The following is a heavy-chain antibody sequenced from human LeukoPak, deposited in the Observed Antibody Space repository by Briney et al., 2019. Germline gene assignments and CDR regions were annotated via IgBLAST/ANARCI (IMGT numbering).Heavy chain of an antibody. D-gene: IGHD2-2*03. CDR2: MNPNSGNT. CDR1: GYTFTSYD. CDR3: ARDGYCSSTSCSDGMDV. J-gene: IGHJ6*02. V-gene: IGHV1-8*01. Sequence: ASVKVSCKASGYTFTSYDINWVRQATGQGLEWMGWMNPNSGNTGYAQKFQGRVTMTRNTSISTAYMELSSLRSEDTAVYYCARDGYCSSTSCSDGMDVWGQGTTVTVSS.